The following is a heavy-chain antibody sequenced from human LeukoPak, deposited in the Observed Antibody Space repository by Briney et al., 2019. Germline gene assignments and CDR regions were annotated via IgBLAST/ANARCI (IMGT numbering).Heavy chain of an antibody. CDR2: INHSGST. D-gene: IGHD2-2*01. CDR3: ARGDCSSTSCSDSSYYYYGMDV. V-gene: IGHV4-34*01. J-gene: IGHJ6*01. CDR1: GGSFSGYY. Sequence: EPSETLSLTCAVYGGSFSGYYWSWIRQPPGKGLEWIGEINHSGSTNYNPSLKSRVTISVDTSKNQFSLKLSSVTAADTAVYYCARGDCSSTSCSDSSYYYYGMDVWGQGTTVTVSS.